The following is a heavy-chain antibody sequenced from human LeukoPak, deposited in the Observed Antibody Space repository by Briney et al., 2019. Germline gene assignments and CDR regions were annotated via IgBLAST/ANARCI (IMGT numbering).Heavy chain of an antibody. J-gene: IGHJ4*02. CDR3: ARGTYYDSSGYVVDY. Sequence: ASVKVSCKASGYTFTSYDINWVRQATGQGLGWMGWMNPNSGNTGYAQKFQGRVTITRNTSISTAYMELSSLRSEDTAVYYCARGTYYDSSGYVVDYWGQGTLVTVSS. V-gene: IGHV1-8*03. D-gene: IGHD3-22*01. CDR2: MNPNSGNT. CDR1: GYTFTSYD.